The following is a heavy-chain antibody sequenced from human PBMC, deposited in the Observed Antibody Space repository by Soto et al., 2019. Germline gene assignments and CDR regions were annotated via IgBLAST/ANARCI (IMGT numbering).Heavy chain of an antibody. CDR2: ISGSGDSI. J-gene: IGHJ4*02. Sequence: GGSLRLSCAASGFTFRTYAMSWVRQAPGKGLEWASAISGSGDSIYYADSVKGRFTISRDNSKNTLYLQMNSLRAEDTAVYYCAKNWDTTFSSSSHWGQGTLVTVSS. CDR3: AKNWDTTFSSSSH. D-gene: IGHD6-6*01. CDR1: GFTFRTYA. V-gene: IGHV3-23*01.